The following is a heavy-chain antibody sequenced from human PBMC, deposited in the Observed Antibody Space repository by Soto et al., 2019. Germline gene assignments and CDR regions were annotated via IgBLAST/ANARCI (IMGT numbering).Heavy chain of an antibody. CDR3: AREGSYSAYNFAHGIQLWSFDF. CDR1: GGTINTFY. CDR2: IFSSGST. D-gene: IGHD5-12*01. J-gene: IGHJ4*02. Sequence: SETLSLTCTVSGGTINTFYWSWVRQPAGKGLEWIGRIFSSGSTSFNPSLESRVAMSVDTSKNHFSLNLSSVTAADMAVYYCAREGSYSAYNFAHGIQLWSFDFWGQGALVTVS. V-gene: IGHV4-4*07.